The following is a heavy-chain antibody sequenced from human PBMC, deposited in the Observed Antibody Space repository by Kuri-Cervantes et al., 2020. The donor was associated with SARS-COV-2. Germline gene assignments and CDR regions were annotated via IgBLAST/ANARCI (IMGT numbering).Heavy chain of an antibody. Sequence: GGSLRLSCVASGFTVTRYTMNWVRQAPGKGLEWVSSISSSSSYIYYTDSVKGRFTISRDNAKNSLYLQMNSLRAEDTAVYYCARVMGDYVWAGNAFDIWGQGTMVTVSS. J-gene: IGHJ3*02. V-gene: IGHV3-21*01. CDR2: ISSSSSYI. CDR1: GFTVTRYT. CDR3: ARVMGDYVWAGNAFDI. D-gene: IGHD3-16*01.